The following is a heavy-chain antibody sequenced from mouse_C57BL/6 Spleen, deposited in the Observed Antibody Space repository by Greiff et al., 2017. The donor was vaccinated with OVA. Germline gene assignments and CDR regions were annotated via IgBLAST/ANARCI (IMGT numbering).Heavy chain of an antibody. CDR1: GYTFTSYW. V-gene: IGHV1-74*04. CDR3: AIRAYYDYDDAMDY. D-gene: IGHD2-4*01. J-gene: IGHJ4*01. CDR2: IHPSDSDT. Sequence: VQLQQPGAELVKPGASVKVSCKASGYTFTSYWMHWVKQRPGQGLEWIGRIHPSDSDTNYNQKFKGKATLTVDKSSSTAYMQLSSLTSEDSAVYYCAIRAYYDYDDAMDYWGQGTSVTVSS.